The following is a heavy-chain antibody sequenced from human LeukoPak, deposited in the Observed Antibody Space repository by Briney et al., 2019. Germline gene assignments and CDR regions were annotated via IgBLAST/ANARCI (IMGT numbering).Heavy chain of an antibody. CDR1: GGSIRSSIYS. Sequence: PSETLSLTCTVPGGSIRSSIYSWGWIRHPPGKGLGWFGSIYNSGSTYYNPSLKSRVTISVDTFKNQFSLKLSSVTAADTAVYYCARPIGVGAANWLDPWGQGTLVTVSS. V-gene: IGHV4-39*01. CDR3: ARPIGVGAANWLDP. CDR2: IYNSGST. J-gene: IGHJ5*02. D-gene: IGHD1-26*01.